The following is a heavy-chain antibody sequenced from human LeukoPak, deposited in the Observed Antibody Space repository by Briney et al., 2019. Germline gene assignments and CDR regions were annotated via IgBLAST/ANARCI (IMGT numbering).Heavy chain of an antibody. J-gene: IGHJ6*02. D-gene: IGHD4-17*01. Sequence: SQTLSLTCTVSGGSISSGDYYWSWIRQPPGKGLEWIGYIYYSGSTYYNPSLKSRVTISVDTSKNQFSMKLSSVTAADTAVYYCARDLGEEHDYGDYGRPNYYYYGMDVWGQGTTVTVSS. V-gene: IGHV4-30-4*01. CDR3: ARDLGEEHDYGDYGRPNYYYYGMDV. CDR2: IYYSGST. CDR1: GGSISSGDYY.